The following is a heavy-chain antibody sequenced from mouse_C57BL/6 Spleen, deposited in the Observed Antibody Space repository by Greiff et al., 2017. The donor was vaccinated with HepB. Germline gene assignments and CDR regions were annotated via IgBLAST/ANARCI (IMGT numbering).Heavy chain of an antibody. CDR2: IRNKANGYTT. D-gene: IGHD2-10*01. J-gene: IGHJ2*01. CDR3: ARSSYQYYFDY. CDR1: GFTFTDYY. Sequence: EVMLVESGGGLVQPGGSLSLSCAASGFTFTDYYMSWVRQPPGKALEWLGFIRNKANGYTTEYSASVKGRFTISRDNSQSILYLQMNALRAEDSATYYCARSSYQYYFDYWGQGTTLTVSS. V-gene: IGHV7-3*01.